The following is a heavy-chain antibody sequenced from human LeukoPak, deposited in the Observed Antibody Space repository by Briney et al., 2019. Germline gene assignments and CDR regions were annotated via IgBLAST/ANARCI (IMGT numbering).Heavy chain of an antibody. Sequence: GGSLRLSCAASGFTFSSYSMKWVRQAPGKGLEWVSAISGSGGSTYYADSVKGRFTVYRDNSKHTLYLQMNSLRAEDTGVYYCAKNHPLIAGDGWFDPWGQETLVTVSS. CDR3: AKNHPLIAGDGWFDP. V-gene: IGHV3-23*01. CDR1: GFTFSSYS. D-gene: IGHD6-13*01. CDR2: ISGSGGST. J-gene: IGHJ5*02.